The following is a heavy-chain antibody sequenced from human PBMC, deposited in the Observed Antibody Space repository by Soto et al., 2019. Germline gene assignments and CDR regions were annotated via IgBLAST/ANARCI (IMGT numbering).Heavy chain of an antibody. CDR2: ISGSGGST. CDR1: GFTFSSYA. CDR3: AKGDIVATINFDY. J-gene: IGHJ4*02. D-gene: IGHD5-12*01. V-gene: IGHV3-23*01. Sequence: EVQLLESGGGLVQPGGSLRLSCAASGFTFSSYAMSWVRQAPGKGLEWVSAISGSGGSTYYADSVKGRFTISRDKSKNTRSLQMNSLRAEDTAVYYCAKGDIVATINFDYWGQGTLVTVSS.